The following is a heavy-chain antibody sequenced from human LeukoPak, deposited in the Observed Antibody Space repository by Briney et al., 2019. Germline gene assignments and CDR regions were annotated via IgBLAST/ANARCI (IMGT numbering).Heavy chain of an antibody. CDR3: TKGTIWLPFDY. V-gene: IGHV3-21*04. D-gene: IGHD5-18*01. CDR1: GFTFSSYN. J-gene: IGHJ4*02. CDR2: ISSSSSYI. Sequence: PGGSLRLSCAASGFTFSSYNMNWVRQAPGKGLEWVSSISSSSSYIYYADSVKGRFTISRDNAKNSLYLQMNSLRAEDTAVYYCTKGTIWLPFDYWGQGTLVTVSS.